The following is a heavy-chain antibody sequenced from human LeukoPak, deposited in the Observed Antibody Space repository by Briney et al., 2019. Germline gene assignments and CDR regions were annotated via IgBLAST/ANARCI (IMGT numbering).Heavy chain of an antibody. Sequence: PGGSLRLSCSASGSTVDSNYLSWVRQAPGKGLEWVSTIYTGGNTYYAASVKGRFTISRDFSKNTVFLHMNSLRAEDTAMYYCARGDDSGYYDYFDYWGQGALVTVSS. J-gene: IGHJ4*02. D-gene: IGHD3-22*01. CDR2: IYTGGNT. V-gene: IGHV3-53*01. CDR3: ARGDDSGYYDYFDY. CDR1: GSTVDSNY.